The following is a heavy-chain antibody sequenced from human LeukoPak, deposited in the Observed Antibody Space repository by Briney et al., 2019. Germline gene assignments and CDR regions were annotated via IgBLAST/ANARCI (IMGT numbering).Heavy chain of an antibody. J-gene: IGHJ6*02. Sequence: ASVKVSCKASGYTFTSYDINWVRQATGQGLEWMGWMNPNSGNTDYAQKFQGRVTMTRNTSRSTAYMELSSPRSEDTAVYYCARPPPYIVVVPAAIRWGDYHYGMDVWGQGTTVTVSS. D-gene: IGHD2-2*02. CDR1: GYTFTSYD. CDR3: ARPPPYIVVVPAAIRWGDYHYGMDV. CDR2: MNPNSGNT. V-gene: IGHV1-8*01.